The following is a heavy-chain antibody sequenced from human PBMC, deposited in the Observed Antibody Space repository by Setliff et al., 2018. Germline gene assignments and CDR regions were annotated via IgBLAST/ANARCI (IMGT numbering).Heavy chain of an antibody. V-gene: IGHV1-2*02. D-gene: IGHD3-10*01. CDR3: ARVATLIRGVTVNWFDP. J-gene: IGHJ5*02. CDR1: GYTFTGYY. Sequence: ASVKVSCKTSGYTFTGYYMHWVRQAPGQGLEWVGWINPNSGVTNYAQKFQGRVTMTRDTSISTAYMELSSLRSDDTAVYYCARVATLIRGVTVNWFDPWGQGTLVTVSS. CDR2: INPNSGVT.